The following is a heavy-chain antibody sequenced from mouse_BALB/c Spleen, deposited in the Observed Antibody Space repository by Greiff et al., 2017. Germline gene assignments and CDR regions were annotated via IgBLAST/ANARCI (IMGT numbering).Heavy chain of an antibody. CDR3: AREYGTYWYFDV. CDR1: GFNIKDTY. CDR2: IDPANGNT. D-gene: IGHD2-10*02. V-gene: IGHV14-3*02. J-gene: IGHJ1*01. Sequence: EVQLQQSGAELVKPGASVKLSCTASGFNIKDTYMHWVKQRPEQGLEWIGRIDPANGNTKYDPKFQGKATITADTSSNTAYLQLSSLTSEDTAVYYGAREYGTYWYFDVWGAGTTVTVSS.